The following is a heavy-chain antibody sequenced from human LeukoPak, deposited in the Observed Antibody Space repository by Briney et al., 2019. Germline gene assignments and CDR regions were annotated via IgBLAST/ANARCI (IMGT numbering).Heavy chain of an antibody. D-gene: IGHD6-19*01. CDR3: ARDESSGLNWFDP. J-gene: IGHJ5*02. Sequence: GGSLRLSCAASGFTFSSYWMSWVRQTPGKGLEWVANIKQDGSEKYYVDSVKGRFTISRDNAKNSLYLQMNSLRAEDTAVCYCARDESSGLNWFDPWGQGTLVTVSS. CDR1: GFTFSSYW. CDR2: IKQDGSEK. V-gene: IGHV3-7*01.